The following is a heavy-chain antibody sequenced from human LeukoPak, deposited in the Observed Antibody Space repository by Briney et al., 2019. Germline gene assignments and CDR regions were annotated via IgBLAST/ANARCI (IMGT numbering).Heavy chain of an antibody. J-gene: IGHJ4*02. CDR3: VREARESGGFDY. D-gene: IGHD5-24*01. Sequence: GGSLRLSYAGSGFTFSSYWMTWVRQAPGKGLEWVANIKQDGSEKYYVDSVKGRFTISRDNAKNSLYLQMNSLRAEDTAVYYCVREARESGGFDYWGQGTLVTVSS. CDR1: GFTFSSYW. CDR2: IKQDGSEK. V-gene: IGHV3-7*01.